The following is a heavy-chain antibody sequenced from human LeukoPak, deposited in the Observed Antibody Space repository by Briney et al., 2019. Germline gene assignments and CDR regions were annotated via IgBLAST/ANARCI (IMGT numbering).Heavy chain of an antibody. CDR2: IIPIFGTA. CDR1: GGTFSSYA. CDR3: ARPLRYTYWFDP. D-gene: IGHD3-9*01. J-gene: IGHJ5*02. V-gene: IGHV1-69*13. Sequence: ASVKVSCKASGGTFSSYAISWVRQAPGQGLEWMGGIIPIFGTANYAQKFQGRVTITADESTSTACMELSSLRSEDTAVYYCARPLRYTYWFDPWGQGTLVTVSS.